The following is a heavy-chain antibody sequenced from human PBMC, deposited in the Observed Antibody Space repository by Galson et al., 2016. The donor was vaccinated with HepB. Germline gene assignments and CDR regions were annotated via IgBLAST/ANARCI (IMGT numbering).Heavy chain of an antibody. D-gene: IGHD6-13*01. CDR2: IYPGDSDT. J-gene: IGHJ4*02. CDR3: ARHELHSNSWYMDS. V-gene: IGHV5-51*01. Sequence: QSGAEVTKPGESLKISCQGSGYKLTSYWIGWVRQVPGKGLEWMGTIYPGDSDTRYSPSFQGQVTISVDKSISTAYLQWSSLKASDSAMYYCARHELHSNSWYMDSWGQGTLVTVSS. CDR1: GYKLTSYW.